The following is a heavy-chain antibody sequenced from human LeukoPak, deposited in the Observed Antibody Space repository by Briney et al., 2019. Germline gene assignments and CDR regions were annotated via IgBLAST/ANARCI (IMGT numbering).Heavy chain of an antibody. CDR3: ARGDSSGTGNKNRFDP. J-gene: IGHJ5*02. CDR2: IYYSGST. D-gene: IGHD3-22*01. CDR1: GGSISSGGYY. Sequence: PSETLSLTCTVSGGSISSGGYYWSWIRQHPGKGLEWIGYIYYSGSTYYNPSLKSRVTISVDTSKNQFSLKLSSVTAADTAVYYCARGDSSGTGNKNRFDPWGQGTLVTVSS. V-gene: IGHV4-31*03.